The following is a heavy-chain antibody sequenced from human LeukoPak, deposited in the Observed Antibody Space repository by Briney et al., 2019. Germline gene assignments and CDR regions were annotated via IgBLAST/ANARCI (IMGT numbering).Heavy chain of an antibody. CDR2: INPNSGGT. CDR1: GYTFTGYY. D-gene: IGHD5-12*01. Sequence: GASAKVSCKASGYTFTGYYMHWVRQAPGQGLEWMGWINPNSGGTNYAQKFQGRVTMTRDTSISTAYMELSRLRSDDTAVYYCARGRYSGYDPNFDYWGQGTLVTVSS. V-gene: IGHV1-2*02. J-gene: IGHJ4*02. CDR3: ARGRYSGYDPNFDY.